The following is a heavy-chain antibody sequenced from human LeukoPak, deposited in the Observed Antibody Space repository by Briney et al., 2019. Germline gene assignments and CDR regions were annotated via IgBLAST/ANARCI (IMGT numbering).Heavy chain of an antibody. CDR3: ARDGVIGELFMLFVDY. CDR2: ISYDGSNK. Sequence: GGSLRLSCAASGFTFSSYAMHWVRQAPGKGLEWVAVISYDGSNKYYADSVKGRFAISRDNSKNTLYLQMNSLRAEDTAVYYCARDGVIGELFMLFVDYWGQGTLVTVSS. CDR1: GFTFSSYA. D-gene: IGHD3-10*01. J-gene: IGHJ4*02. V-gene: IGHV3-30*09.